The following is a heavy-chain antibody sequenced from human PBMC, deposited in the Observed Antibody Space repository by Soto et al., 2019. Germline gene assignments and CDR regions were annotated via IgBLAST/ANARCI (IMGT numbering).Heavy chain of an antibody. CDR3: ARPARQDTVAGNY. D-gene: IGHD6-19*01. CDR2: IYYTGIT. J-gene: IGHJ4*02. CDR1: SGSISSSSYY. V-gene: IGHV4-39*01. Sequence: PSETLSLTCTVSSGSISSSSYYWGWIRQPPGKGLEWIGSIYYTGITHYNPSLKSRATISIDTSKNQFSLNLDSVTATDTAVYYCARPARQDTVAGNYWGQGTLVTVSS.